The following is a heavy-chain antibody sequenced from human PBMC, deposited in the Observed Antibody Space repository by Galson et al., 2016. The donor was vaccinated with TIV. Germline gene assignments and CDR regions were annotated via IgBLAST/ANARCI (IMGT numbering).Heavy chain of an antibody. CDR1: GYSFATFW. V-gene: IGHV5-51*01. Sequence: QSGAEVTKPGESLKISCKASGYSFATFWVGWVRQMPGQGLEWMGVIYPADSETRYSPSFQGQVTISADKSISTAYLQWSSLKASDTAIYYCAGHHDFWSGPGHFYMDVWGKGTTGSVSS. CDR2: IYPADSET. CDR3: AGHHDFWSGPGHFYMDV. J-gene: IGHJ6*03. D-gene: IGHD3-3*01.